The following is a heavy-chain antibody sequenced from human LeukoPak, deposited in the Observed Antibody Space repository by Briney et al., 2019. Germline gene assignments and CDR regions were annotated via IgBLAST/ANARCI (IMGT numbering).Heavy chain of an antibody. CDR1: GYTFTGYY. Sequence: ASVKVSCKASGYTFTGYYMHWVRQAPGQGLEWMGWINPNSGGTNYAQKFQGGVTMTRDTSISTAYMELSRLRSGDTAVYYCAREFALERYGIDYWGQGTLVTVSS. CDR3: AREFALERYGIDY. D-gene: IGHD1-1*01. CDR2: INPNSGGT. V-gene: IGHV1-2*02. J-gene: IGHJ4*02.